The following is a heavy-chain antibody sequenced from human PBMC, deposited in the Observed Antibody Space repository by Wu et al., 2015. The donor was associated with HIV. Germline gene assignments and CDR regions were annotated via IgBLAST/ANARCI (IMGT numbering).Heavy chain of an antibody. V-gene: IGHV1-69*12. CDR2: IIPIFGTA. Sequence: QVQLVQSGAEVKKPGSSMKVSCKASGGTFNSYVISWVRQAPGQGLEWMGGIIPIFGTANFAQKFQGRLTIAADESTSTVYMELSSLRSEDTAVYYCALRGGXGCSSTRCLRYYYYYMDVWGKGTTVTV. D-gene: IGHD2-2*01. CDR1: GGTFNSYV. CDR3: ALRGGXGCSSTRCLRYYYYYMDV. J-gene: IGHJ6*03.